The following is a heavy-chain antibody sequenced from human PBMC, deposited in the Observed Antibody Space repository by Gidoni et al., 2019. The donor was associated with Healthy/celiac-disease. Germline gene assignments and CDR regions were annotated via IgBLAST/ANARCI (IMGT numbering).Heavy chain of an antibody. Sequence: QVQLVESGGGVVQPGRSLRPSCAGSGCTFSSYGMHGVRQAPGQGLEWVAVLSYDGSNKYYADSVKGRFTISRDNSKNTLYLQMNSLRAEDTAVYYCAKDSRTHIAVAGELDYWGQGTLVTVSS. J-gene: IGHJ4*02. V-gene: IGHV3-30*18. CDR3: AKDSRTHIAVAGELDY. CDR2: LSYDGSNK. D-gene: IGHD6-19*01. CDR1: GCTFSSYG.